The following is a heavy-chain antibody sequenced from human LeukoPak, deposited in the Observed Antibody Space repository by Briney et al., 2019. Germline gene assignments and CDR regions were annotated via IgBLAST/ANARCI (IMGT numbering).Heavy chain of an antibody. CDR1: GFTFSSYA. V-gene: IGHV3-64D*09. Sequence: GGSLRLSCSASGFTFSSYAMHWVRQAPGKGLEYVSAISGNGGNTYYADSLKGRFTISRDNSKTTLYLQMSSLRVEDTAVYYRVITSATGPLDYWGQGTLVTVSS. J-gene: IGHJ4*02. CDR3: VITSATGPLDY. CDR2: ISGNGGNT. D-gene: IGHD6-6*01.